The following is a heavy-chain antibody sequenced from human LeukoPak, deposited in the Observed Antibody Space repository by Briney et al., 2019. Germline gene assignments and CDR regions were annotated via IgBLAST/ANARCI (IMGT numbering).Heavy chain of an antibody. CDR2: MNPTSGNT. Sequence: ASVKVSCKASGYTFTSYGINWVRQATGQGLEWMGWMNPTSGNTGYAQKFQGRVTMTRNTSISTAYMELSSLRSEDTAVYYCARGEVEMATMDIDYWGQGTLVTVSS. D-gene: IGHD5-24*01. J-gene: IGHJ4*02. CDR3: ARGEVEMATMDIDY. V-gene: IGHV1-8*01. CDR1: GYTFTSYG.